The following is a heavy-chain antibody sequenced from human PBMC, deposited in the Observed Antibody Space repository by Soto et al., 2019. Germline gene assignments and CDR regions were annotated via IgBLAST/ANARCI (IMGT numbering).Heavy chain of an antibody. D-gene: IGHD6-13*01. V-gene: IGHV6-1*01. J-gene: IGHJ4*02. CDR1: GESVSSTSVT. CDR2: TYYRSKWYN. Sequence: SQTLSLTCAISGESVSSTSVTWNWIRQSPSRGLEWLGRTYYRSKWYNDYAVSVKGRISLNSDTSKNHLSLQLNSVTPEDTAVYYCVRLTGNSWLDYWGPGTLVTSPQ. CDR3: VRLTGNSWLDY.